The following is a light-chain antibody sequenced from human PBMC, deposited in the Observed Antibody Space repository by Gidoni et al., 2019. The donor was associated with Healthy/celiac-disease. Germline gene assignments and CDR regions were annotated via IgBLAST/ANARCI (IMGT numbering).Light chain of an antibody. CDR2: VAS. V-gene: IGKV1-39*01. J-gene: IGKJ1*01. CDR3: QQSYSTPRT. Sequence: IQMTQSPSSLSASVGDRVTITCRASQSISSYLNWYQQKPGKVPKLLIYVASRLQSGVPSRFSGSGSGTDFTLTISSLQPEDFATYYCQQSYSTPRTFGQGTKVEIK. CDR1: QSISSY.